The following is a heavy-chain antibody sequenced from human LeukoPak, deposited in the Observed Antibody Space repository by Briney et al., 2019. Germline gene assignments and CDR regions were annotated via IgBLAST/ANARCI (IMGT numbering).Heavy chain of an antibody. Sequence: SETLSLTCAVSGGSISSSNWWSWVRQPPGKGLEWIGEIYHSGSTNYNPSLKSRVTISVDTSKNQFSLKLSSVTAADTAVYYCARAAHYYDSSGYYSGGFDYWGQGTLVTVSS. CDR2: IYHSGST. CDR3: ARAAHYYDSSGYYSGGFDY. D-gene: IGHD3-22*01. V-gene: IGHV4-4*02. CDR1: GGSISSSNW. J-gene: IGHJ4*02.